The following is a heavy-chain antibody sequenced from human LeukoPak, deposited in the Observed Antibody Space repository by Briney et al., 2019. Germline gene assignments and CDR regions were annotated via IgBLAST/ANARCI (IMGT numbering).Heavy chain of an antibody. V-gene: IGHV3-7*01. J-gene: IGHJ3*02. CDR3: ARDPAWGAFDI. CDR2: IKPDGTEK. CDR1: GFTFSNSW. D-gene: IGHD7-27*01. Sequence: GGSLRLSCAASGFTFSNSWMTWVRQAPEKGLESVASIKPDGTEKYYVDSVKGRFTISRGKAKKSLYLQMNSLRAEDTALYYCARDPAWGAFDIWGQGTMATVSS.